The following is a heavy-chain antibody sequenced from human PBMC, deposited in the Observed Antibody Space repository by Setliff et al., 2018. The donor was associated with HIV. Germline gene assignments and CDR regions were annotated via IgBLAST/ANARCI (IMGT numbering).Heavy chain of an antibody. CDR2: MYYSGST. CDR1: GGSISTSSYY. Sequence: SETLSLTCPVSGGSISTSSYYWGWIRQPPGKGLECIGNMYYSGSTYYNPSLKSRVTISVDTSRNQFSLKLSSLTAADTAVYYCARYRRDDYYLTAYFDSWGQGTLVTVSS. J-gene: IGHJ4*02. V-gene: IGHV4-39*07. D-gene: IGHD1-26*01. CDR3: ARYRRDDYYLTAYFDS.